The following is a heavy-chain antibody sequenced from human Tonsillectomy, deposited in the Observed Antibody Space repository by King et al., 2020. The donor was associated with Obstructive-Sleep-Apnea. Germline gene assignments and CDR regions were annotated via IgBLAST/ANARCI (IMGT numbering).Heavy chain of an antibody. CDR1: GFTFSSYA. J-gene: IGHJ4*02. CDR2: ISGSGDIR. D-gene: IGHD6-19*01. Sequence: VQLVESGGGLVQPGGSLRLSCGASGFTFSSYAMSWVRQAPGKGLEWVSSISGSGDIRDYADSVEGRFTISRVNTYNTLYLQINSLRAEDTAVYYCAKEEVYAVAGTGVFFDHWGQGTLVTVSS. V-gene: IGHV3-23*04. CDR3: AKEEVYAVAGTGVFFDH.